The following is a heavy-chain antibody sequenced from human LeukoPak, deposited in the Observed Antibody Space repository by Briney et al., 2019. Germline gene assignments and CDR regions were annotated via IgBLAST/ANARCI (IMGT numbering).Heavy chain of an antibody. V-gene: IGHV1-69*06. Sequence: GGSVKVSCKASGGTFSNYGFTWVRQAPGQGLECMGAIVPAFGTTNYAEKFQDRVTITADTSTSTVYMQLSSLRSEDTAVYYCARAGYGSENRWFDPWGQGTLVTVSS. CDR1: GGTFSNYG. D-gene: IGHD3-10*01. J-gene: IGHJ5*02. CDR2: IVPAFGTT. CDR3: ARAGYGSENRWFDP.